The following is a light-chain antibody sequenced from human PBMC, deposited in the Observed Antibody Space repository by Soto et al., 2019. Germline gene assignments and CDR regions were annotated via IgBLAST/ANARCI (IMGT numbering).Light chain of an antibody. CDR2: YDD. CDR3: AAWDDSLNGPV. CDR1: SSNIGNNA. J-gene: IGLJ2*01. Sequence: QAVVTQPPSVSEAPRQRVPISCSGSSSNIGNNAVNWYQQLPGKAPKLLIYYDDLLPSGVSDRFSGSKSGTSASLAISGLQSEDEADYYCAAWDDSLNGPVFGGGTKLTVL. V-gene: IGLV1-36*01.